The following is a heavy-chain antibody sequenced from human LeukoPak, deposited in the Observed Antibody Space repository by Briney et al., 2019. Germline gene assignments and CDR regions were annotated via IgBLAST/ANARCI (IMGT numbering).Heavy chain of an antibody. V-gene: IGHV4-59*01. D-gene: IGHD2-21*02. J-gene: IGHJ4*02. CDR2: IYYSGST. Sequence: PSETLSLTCTVSGVSISSYYWSWIRQPPGKGLEWIGYIYYSGSTNYNPSLKSRVTISVNTSKNQFSLKLSSVTAADTAVYYCARALHGDFFPPHFDYWGQGALVTVSS. CDR1: GVSISSYY. CDR3: ARALHGDFFPPHFDY.